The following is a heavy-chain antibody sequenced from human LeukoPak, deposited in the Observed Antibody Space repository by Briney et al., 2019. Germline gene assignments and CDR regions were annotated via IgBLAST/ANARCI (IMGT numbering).Heavy chain of an antibody. CDR1: GGSISSGSFY. CDR3: ARSGRRYSSRESYFFDY. J-gene: IGHJ4*02. D-gene: IGHD1-26*01. Sequence: SETLSLTCTVSGGSISSGSFYWGWIRQPPGKGLEWFGSIYYRGSTFYNPSLTSRVTMSVDTPKNQLSLKLNSVTAADTAVYFCARSGRRYSSRESYFFDYWGQGTLVTVSA. V-gene: IGHV4-39*07. CDR2: IYYRGST.